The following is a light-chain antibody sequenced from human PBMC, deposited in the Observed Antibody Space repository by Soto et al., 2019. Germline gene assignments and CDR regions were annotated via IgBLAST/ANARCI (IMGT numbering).Light chain of an antibody. Sequence: DIVMTQSPLSLPVTPGEPASISCRSSQSLLHSNGYNYLDWYLQKPGQSPQLLIYLGSNRASGVPDRFSCSGSGTDFTLKISRVEAEDVGVYYCMQALQTPGFGQGTKLEIK. V-gene: IGKV2-28*01. CDR2: LGS. J-gene: IGKJ2*03. CDR3: MQALQTPG. CDR1: QSLLHSNGYNY.